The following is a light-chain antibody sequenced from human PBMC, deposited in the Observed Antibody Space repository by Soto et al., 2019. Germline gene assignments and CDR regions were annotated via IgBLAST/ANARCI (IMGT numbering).Light chain of an antibody. CDR3: QQYNNWPPYT. Sequence: EIVMTQSPANLSVSPGERATLSCRASQSVSSNLAWYQQKPGQAPRLLIYGASTRATGIPARFSGSGSGTEFTLTISSLQSEDFAVYSCQQYNNWPPYTFGQGTKLEIK. CDR2: GAS. V-gene: IGKV3-15*01. J-gene: IGKJ2*01. CDR1: QSVSSN.